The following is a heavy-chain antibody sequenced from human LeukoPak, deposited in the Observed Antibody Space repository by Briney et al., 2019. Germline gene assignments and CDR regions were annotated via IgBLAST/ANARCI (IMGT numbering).Heavy chain of an antibody. V-gene: IGHV3-23*05. CDR2: IGSDNKP. CDR1: GFTFSPYA. J-gene: IGHJ4*02. Sequence: GRSLRLSYAASGFTFSPYAMTCVRQAPGPGLESVSSIGSDNKPHYSESVKGRFAISRDNSKSMLFLQLNSLRAEDTALYYCARVLKCGGGCYCFDYWGQGTLVTVSS. CDR3: ARVLKCGGGCYCFDY. D-gene: IGHD2-21*02.